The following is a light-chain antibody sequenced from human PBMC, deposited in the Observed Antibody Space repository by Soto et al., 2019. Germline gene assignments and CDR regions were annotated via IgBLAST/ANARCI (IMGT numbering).Light chain of an antibody. CDR1: QSVSSSY. CDR2: GAS. J-gene: IGKJ1*01. Sequence: EIVVTQSPGTMSLSPGERATLSCRASQSVSSSYLAWYQQKPGQAPRLLIYGASSRATGIPDSFSGSGSGTDFTLTISRLEPEDFAVYSFQQDDSSPKTFGQGTKVEIK. CDR3: QQDDSSPKT. V-gene: IGKV3-20*01.